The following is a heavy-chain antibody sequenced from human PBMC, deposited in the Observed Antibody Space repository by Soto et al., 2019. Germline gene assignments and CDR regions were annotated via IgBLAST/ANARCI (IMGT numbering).Heavy chain of an antibody. Sequence: QVQLVQSGAEVKKPGASVKVSCKASGYTFTSHDINWVRQATGQGLEWMGWMNPNSGNTGYAQKFQGRVTMTRSTSISTANMELSGLISEDTAVYYCATSLRAGAFDIWGQGTMVTVSS. V-gene: IGHV1-8*02. D-gene: IGHD4-17*01. J-gene: IGHJ3*02. CDR3: ATSLRAGAFDI. CDR2: MNPNSGNT. CDR1: GYTFTSHD.